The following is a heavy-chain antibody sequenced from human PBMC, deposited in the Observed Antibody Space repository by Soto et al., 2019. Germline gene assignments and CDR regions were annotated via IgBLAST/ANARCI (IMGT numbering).Heavy chain of an antibody. Sequence: QVQLVESGGGVVQPGRSLRLSCAASGFTFSNFAMHWVRQAPGKGLEWLAAVWFDGSNKYYGDSVRGRFTISRDNSRNTLYLQMNRLRPEDTAVYYCTRDHHAFDIWGQGTMVTVSS. CDR2: VWFDGSNK. J-gene: IGHJ3*02. CDR3: TRDHHAFDI. V-gene: IGHV3-33*01. CDR1: GFTFSNFA.